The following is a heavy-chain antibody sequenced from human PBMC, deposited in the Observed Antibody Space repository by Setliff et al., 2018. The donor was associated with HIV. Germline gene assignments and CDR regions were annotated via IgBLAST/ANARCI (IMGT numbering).Heavy chain of an antibody. Sequence: ASVKVSCKASAYTFTDYYMHWVRQAPGQGLEWMGWINPNSGDTSYAQKFQGRVTMTRDTSIKTAYMELSSLRSDDTAVYYCARRQQWLGRECYFDYWGQGTLVTVSS. CDR1: AYTFTDYY. CDR3: ARRQQWLGRECYFDY. D-gene: IGHD6-19*01. J-gene: IGHJ4*02. CDR2: INPNSGDT. V-gene: IGHV1-2*02.